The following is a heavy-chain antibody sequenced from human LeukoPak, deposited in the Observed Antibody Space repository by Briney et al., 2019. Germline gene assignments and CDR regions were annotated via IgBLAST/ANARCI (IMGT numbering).Heavy chain of an antibody. Sequence: PSETLSLTCTVSGGSISSSYWSWIRQPPGKGLEWIGYIYYTGSTNYNPSLESRVTISQDTSKNQFSLKLSSVSAVDTTLYYCARRPHGWGHAFDIWGQGTMVSVSS. CDR2: IYYTGST. J-gene: IGHJ3*02. V-gene: IGHV4-59*08. D-gene: IGHD6-19*01. CDR3: ARRPHGWGHAFDI. CDR1: GGSISSSY.